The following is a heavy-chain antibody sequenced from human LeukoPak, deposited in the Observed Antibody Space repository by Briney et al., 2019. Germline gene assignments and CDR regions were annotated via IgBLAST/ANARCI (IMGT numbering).Heavy chain of an antibody. J-gene: IGHJ4*02. CDR2: ISSSSSTI. D-gene: IGHD4-17*01. CDR1: GFTFSGYS. CDR3: ARGTTVTCGY. Sequence: GGSLRLSCAASGFTFSGYSINWVRQAPGKGLEWVSYISSSSSTIYYADSVKGRFTISRDNAKSSLYLEMNSLRAEDTAVYYCARGTTVTCGYWGQGTLVTVSS. V-gene: IGHV3-48*01.